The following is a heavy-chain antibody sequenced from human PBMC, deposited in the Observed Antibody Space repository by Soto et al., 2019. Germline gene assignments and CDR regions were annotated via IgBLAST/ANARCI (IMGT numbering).Heavy chain of an antibody. CDR2: ISYDGSNK. D-gene: IGHD1-7*01. Sequence: GGSLRLSCAASGFTFSSYGMHWVRQAPGKGLEWVAVISYDGSNKYYADSVKGRFTISRDNSKNTLYLQMNSLRAEDTAVYYCAKDRLNYYFDYWGKGTLLTVSS. CDR3: AKDRLNYYFDY. J-gene: IGHJ4*02. V-gene: IGHV3-30*18. CDR1: GFTFSSYG.